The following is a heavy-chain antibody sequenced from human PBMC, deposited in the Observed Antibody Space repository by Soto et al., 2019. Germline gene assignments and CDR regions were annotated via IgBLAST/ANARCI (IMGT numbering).Heavy chain of an antibody. CDR2: INHSGST. D-gene: IGHD3-10*01. CDR3: ARFDYYGSGSYYYYYHGMDG. V-gene: IGHV4-34*01. CDR1: GGSFSGYY. Sequence: SETLSLTCAVYGGSFSGYYWSWIRQPPGKGLAWIGEINHSGSTNYNRSLKCRVTISVETSKNRFSLKLSSVTGADTAVYYCARFDYYGSGSYYYYYHGMDGWGQGTTVTVSS. J-gene: IGHJ6*02.